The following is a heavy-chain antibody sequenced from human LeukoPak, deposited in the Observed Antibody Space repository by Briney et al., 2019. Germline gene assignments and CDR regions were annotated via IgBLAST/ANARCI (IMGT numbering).Heavy chain of an antibody. CDR2: ISGSGGGT. Sequence: GGSLRLSCAASGFTFSSYAMSWVRRAPGKGLEWVSAISGSGGGTYYADSVKGRFTISRDNSKNTLYLQMNSLRAEDTAVYYCARDQGVAGFMDVWGQGTTVTVSS. CDR1: GFTFSSYA. D-gene: IGHD6-19*01. V-gene: IGHV3-23*01. J-gene: IGHJ6*02. CDR3: ARDQGVAGFMDV.